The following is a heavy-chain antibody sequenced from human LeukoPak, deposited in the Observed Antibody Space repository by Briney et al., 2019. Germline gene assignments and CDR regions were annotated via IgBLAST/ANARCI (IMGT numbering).Heavy chain of an antibody. V-gene: IGHV1-2*02. CDR1: GYTFSGYY. J-gene: IGHJ3*02. CDR3: ARGGNWKEKSFDI. Sequence: ASVKVSCKASGYTFSGYYIHWVRQAPGQGLEWMGWINSNSGDTNFAQKFQGRVTMTRDTSISTAYMEVIRLRSDDTAVYYCARGGNWKEKSFDIWGQGTMLTVSS. D-gene: IGHD1-20*01. CDR2: INSNSGDT.